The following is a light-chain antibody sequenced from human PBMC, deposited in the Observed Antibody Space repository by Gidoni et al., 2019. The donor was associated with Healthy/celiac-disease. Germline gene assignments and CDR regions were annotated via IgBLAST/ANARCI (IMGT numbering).Light chain of an antibody. J-gene: IGLJ2*01. Sequence: QSVLPQPTSASGTPGHSVTISCSGSSSNIGSNYVYCYQQHPGATPPLLLFWNNRRRSAVPARCSGSKSGTSAALAISALRSDEEADYYCAAWDDSLSGHVVFGGGTKLTVL. CDR2: WNN. CDR3: AAWDDSLSGHVV. V-gene: IGLV1-47*01. CDR1: SSNIGSNY.